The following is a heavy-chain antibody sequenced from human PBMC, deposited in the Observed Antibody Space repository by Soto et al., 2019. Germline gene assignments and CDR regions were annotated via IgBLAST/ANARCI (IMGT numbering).Heavy chain of an antibody. D-gene: IGHD6-13*01. CDR2: IWSDGTKK. CDR1: GFAFSNYG. J-gene: IGHJ4*02. Sequence: QVHLVESGGGVVQPGRSLTLSCTASGFAFSNYGIHWVRQAPGRGLEWVAVIWSDGTKKFYAGSVRGRFTISRDNSKKTIYLQMNSLRAEDTAVYYCARDWWEEPAGKETVSQFDYWGQGTLVTVS. CDR3: ARDWWEEPAGKETVSQFDY. V-gene: IGHV3-33*01.